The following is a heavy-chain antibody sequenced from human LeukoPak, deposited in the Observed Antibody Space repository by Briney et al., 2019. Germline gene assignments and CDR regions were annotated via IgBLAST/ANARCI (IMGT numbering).Heavy chain of an antibody. V-gene: IGHV3-74*01. CDR3: ERGGPSGYANWFDP. CDR2: INSDGGST. J-gene: IGHJ5*02. CDR1: GFTFSSSW. Sequence: PGGSLRLSCVASGFTFSSSWMHWVRQAPGQGLVWVSRINSDGGSTSYADSVKGRFTISRDSAKNTLYLQMNSLRVEDTAVYYCERGGPSGYANWFDPWGLGTLVTVSS. D-gene: IGHD5-12*01.